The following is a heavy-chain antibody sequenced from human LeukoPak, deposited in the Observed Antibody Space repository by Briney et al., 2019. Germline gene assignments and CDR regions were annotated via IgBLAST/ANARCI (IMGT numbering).Heavy chain of an antibody. Sequence: SETLSLTRTVSGGSISNYYWNWIRQPPGKGLEWIGYIYYSRNTNYNPSLKSRVTISVDTSKNQFSLKLSSVTAADTAVYYCARGGVGTIRGSFWGYWGQGTLVTVSS. D-gene: IGHD1-26*01. V-gene: IGHV4-59*01. CDR1: GGSISNYY. CDR2: IYYSRNT. CDR3: ARGGVGTIRGSFWGY. J-gene: IGHJ4*02.